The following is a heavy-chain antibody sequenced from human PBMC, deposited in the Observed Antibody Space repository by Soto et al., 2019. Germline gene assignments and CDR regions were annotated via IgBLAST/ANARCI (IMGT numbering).Heavy chain of an antibody. J-gene: IGHJ4*02. V-gene: IGHV5-10-1*01. CDR2: IDPSDSYT. D-gene: IGHD5-12*01. Sequence: PGESLKISCKGSGYSFTSYWISWVRQMPGKGLEWMGRIDPSDSYTNYSPSFQGHVAISADKSISTAYLQWSSLKASDTAIYYCASHFKGPDGYNYDYWGQGTLVTVSS. CDR3: ASHFKGPDGYNYDY. CDR1: GYSFTSYW.